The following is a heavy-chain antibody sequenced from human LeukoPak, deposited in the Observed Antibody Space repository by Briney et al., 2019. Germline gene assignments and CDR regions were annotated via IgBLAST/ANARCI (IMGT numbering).Heavy chain of an antibody. Sequence: PSETLSLTCTVSGGSISSYYWSWIRQPPGKGLEWIGYIYYSGSTNYNLSLKSRVTISVDTSKNQFSLKLSSVTAADTAVYYCARDSMGATSLWGQGTLVTVSS. CDR2: IYYSGST. CDR3: ARDSMGATSL. CDR1: GGSISSYY. D-gene: IGHD1-26*01. J-gene: IGHJ4*02. V-gene: IGHV4-59*01.